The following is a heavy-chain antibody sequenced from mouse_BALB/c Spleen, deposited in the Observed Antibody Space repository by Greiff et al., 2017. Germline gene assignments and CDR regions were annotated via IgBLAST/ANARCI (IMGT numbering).Heavy chain of an antibody. D-gene: IGHD2-3*01. CDR2: IYPGNVNT. CDR3: ALSDGYYVGY. CDR1: GYTFTSYY. Sequence: QVQLQQSGPELVKPGASVRISCKASGYTFTSYYIHWVKQRPGQGLEWIGWIYPGNVNTKYNEKFKGKATLTADKSSSTAYMQLSSLTSEDSAVYFCALSDGYYVGYWGQGTTLTVSS. J-gene: IGHJ2*01. V-gene: IGHV1S56*01.